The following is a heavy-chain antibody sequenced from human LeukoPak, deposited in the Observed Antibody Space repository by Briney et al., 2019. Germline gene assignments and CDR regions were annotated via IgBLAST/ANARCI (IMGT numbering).Heavy chain of an antibody. CDR2: ISYDGSDK. CDR1: GFTFSSYA. V-gene: IGHV3-30*04. D-gene: IGHD3-10*01. J-gene: IGHJ4*02. CDR3: ARAPVWFGEFSSADY. Sequence: PGGSLRLSCAASGFTFSSYAMHWVRQAPGKGLEWVAVISYDGSDKYYADSVKGRFTISRDNSKNTLNLQMNSLRAEDTAVYYCARAPVWFGEFSSADYWGQGTLVTVSS.